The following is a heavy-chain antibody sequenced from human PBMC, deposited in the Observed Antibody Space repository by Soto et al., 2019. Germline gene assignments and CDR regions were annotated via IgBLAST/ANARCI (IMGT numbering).Heavy chain of an antibody. CDR2: IYSGGST. CDR3: ARELQSYDFYYYYYGMDV. CDR1: GFTVSSNY. V-gene: IGHV3-53*01. D-gene: IGHD3-3*01. Sequence: GESLKISCAASGFTVSSNYMSWVRQAPGKGLEWVSVIYSGGSTYYADSVKGRFTISRDNSKNTLYLQMNSLRAEDTAVYYCARELQSYDFYYYYYGMDVWGQGTTVTAP. J-gene: IGHJ6*02.